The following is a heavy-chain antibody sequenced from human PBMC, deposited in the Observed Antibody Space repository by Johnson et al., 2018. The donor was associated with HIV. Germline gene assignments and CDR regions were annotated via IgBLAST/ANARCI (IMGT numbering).Heavy chain of an antibody. J-gene: IGHJ3*02. V-gene: IGHV3-23*04. D-gene: IGHD5-18*01. Sequence: VQLVESGGGLVQPGGSLRLPCAASGFTFSSSAMSWVRQAPGKGLECVSAISGSGGRTYYAHSVKGRFTISRDNSTNTLYLHMNSVRAEDTAVYYCAREVGIQLWSSDAFDIWSQGTMVTVSS. CDR3: AREVGIQLWSSDAFDI. CDR2: ISGSGGRT. CDR1: GFTFSSSA.